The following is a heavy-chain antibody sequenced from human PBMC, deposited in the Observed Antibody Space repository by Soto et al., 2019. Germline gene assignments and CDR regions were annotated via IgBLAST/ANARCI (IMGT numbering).Heavy chain of an antibody. CDR3: ARDYYDSSGYQYFQH. V-gene: IGHV4-31*03. CDR2: IYYSGST. J-gene: IGHJ1*01. CDR1: GGSISSGGYY. Sequence: PSETLSLTCTVSGGSISSGGYYWSWIRQHPGKGLEWIGYIYYSGSTYYNPSLKSRVTISVDTSKNQFSLKLSSVTAADTAVYYCARDYYDSSGYQYFQHWGQGTLVTVSS. D-gene: IGHD3-22*01.